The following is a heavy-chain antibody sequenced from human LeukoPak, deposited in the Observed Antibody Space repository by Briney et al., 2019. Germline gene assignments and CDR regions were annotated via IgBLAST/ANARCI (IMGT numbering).Heavy chain of an antibody. Sequence: QAGGSLRLSCAASGFTFTSYAMSWVRQAPGKGLEWVSLISYSGGSTYYADSVKGRFTISRDNSKNTLYLQMNSLRAEDTAVYYCAKDGGGTWHGHDYTHFDYWGQGTLVTVSS. CDR3: AKDGGGTWHGHDYTHFDY. J-gene: IGHJ4*02. CDR2: ISYSGGST. V-gene: IGHV3-23*01. CDR1: GFTFTSYA. D-gene: IGHD5-12*01.